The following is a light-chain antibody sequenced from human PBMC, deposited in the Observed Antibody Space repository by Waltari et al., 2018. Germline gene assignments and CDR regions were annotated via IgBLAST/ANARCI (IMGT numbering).Light chain of an antibody. CDR1: QSISSY. CDR2: AAS. V-gene: IGKV1-39*01. J-gene: IGKJ2*01. CDR3: QQSYSTPHT. Sequence: DIQMNQSPSSLSASVGERVTITCRASQSISSYLNWYHQKPGKAPKLLIYAASSVQSGVPSRFSGSGSGTDFTLTISSLQPEDFATYYCQQSYSTPHTFGQGTKLEIK.